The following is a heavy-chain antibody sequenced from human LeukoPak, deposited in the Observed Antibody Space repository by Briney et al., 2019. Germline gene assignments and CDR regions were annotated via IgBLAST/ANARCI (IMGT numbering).Heavy chain of an antibody. V-gene: IGHV3-23*01. Sequence: GGSLRLSCAACRFTFSSYVMTWVRQAPGKGLEWVSAITGTGDTTYYTHSVRGRFTISRDNSKNTLFLQMNSLRADDTAVYYCAKEGYASGWLDSWGQGTLVTVSS. CDR2: ITGTGDTT. CDR1: RFTFSSYV. D-gene: IGHD6-19*01. J-gene: IGHJ4*02. CDR3: AKEGYASGWLDS.